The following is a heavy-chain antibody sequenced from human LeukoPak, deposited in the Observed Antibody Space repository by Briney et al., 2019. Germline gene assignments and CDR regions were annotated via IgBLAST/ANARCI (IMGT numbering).Heavy chain of an antibody. CDR1: GFIFSSYV. CDR2: ISASGDRT. D-gene: IGHD3-3*01. CDR3: AKDLPKITIFGALQH. Sequence: GGSLRLSCAASGFIFSSYVMSWVRQAPGKGLEWVSGISASGDRTHYADSVKGRFTISRDNSKNTLYLQMNSLRAEDTAIYYCAKDLPKITIFGALQHWGQGTLVTVSS. J-gene: IGHJ1*01. V-gene: IGHV3-23*01.